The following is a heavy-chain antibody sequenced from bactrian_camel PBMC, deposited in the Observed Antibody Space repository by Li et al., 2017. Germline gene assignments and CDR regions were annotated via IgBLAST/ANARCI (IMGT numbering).Heavy chain of an antibody. V-gene: IGHV3S63*01. CDR2: IYTSGST. J-gene: IGHJ4*01. D-gene: IGHD6*01. Sequence: VQLVKSGGESVQAGGSLTLSCAVVRYDYDDYCMGWFRQAPGKEREGVALIYTSGSTFYSDSVKGRFAISQDNAKKMVYLQMNNLQPEDTATYYCAEGRGSRGEHCYSLNYWGQGTQVTVS. CDR1: RYDYDDYC. CDR3: AEGRGSRGEHCYSLNY.